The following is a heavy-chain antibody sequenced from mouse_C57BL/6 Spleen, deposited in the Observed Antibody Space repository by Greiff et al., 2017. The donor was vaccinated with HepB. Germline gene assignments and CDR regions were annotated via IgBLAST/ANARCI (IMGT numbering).Heavy chain of an antibody. J-gene: IGHJ3*01. V-gene: IGHV1-50*01. D-gene: IGHD2-4*01. CDR3: ARTSDYDGFAY. CDR1: GYTFTSYW. CDR2: IDPSDSYT. Sequence: VQLQQPGAELVKPGASVKLSCKASGYTFTSYWMQWVKQRPGQGLEWIGEIDPSDSYTNYNQKFKGKATLTVDTSSSTAYMQLSSLTSEDSAVYYCARTSDYDGFAYWGQGTLVTVSA.